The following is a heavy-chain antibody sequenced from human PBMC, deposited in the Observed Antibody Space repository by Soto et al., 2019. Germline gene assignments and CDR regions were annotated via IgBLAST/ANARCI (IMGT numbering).Heavy chain of an antibody. CDR3: ARDHRFLEWLLNPFAI. Sequence: ASVKVSCKASGYTFTSYGISWVRQAPGQGLEWMGWISAYNGNTNYAQKLQGRVTMTTDTSTSTAYMELRSLRSDDTAVYYCARDHRFLEWLLNPFAIWGQGTMVTVSS. D-gene: IGHD3-3*01. CDR1: GYTFTSYG. CDR2: ISAYNGNT. V-gene: IGHV1-18*01. J-gene: IGHJ3*02.